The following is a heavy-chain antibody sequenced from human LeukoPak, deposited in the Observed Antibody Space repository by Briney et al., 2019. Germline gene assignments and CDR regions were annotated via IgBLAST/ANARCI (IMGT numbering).Heavy chain of an antibody. CDR3: AKLYSFGFGFDY. CDR2: ISGSGGST. Sequence: GGSLRLSCAASGFTFSSYAMSWVRQAPGKGLEWVSAISGSGGSTYYADSVKGRFTISRDNSKNTLYLQMNSLRAEDTALYYCAKLYSFGFGFDYWGQGTLVTVSS. D-gene: IGHD5-18*01. J-gene: IGHJ4*02. V-gene: IGHV3-23*01. CDR1: GFTFSSYA.